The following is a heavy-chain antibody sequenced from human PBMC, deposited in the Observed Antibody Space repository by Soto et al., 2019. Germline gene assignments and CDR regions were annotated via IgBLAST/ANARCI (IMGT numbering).Heavy chain of an antibody. CDR3: AKRSSSSTFDY. J-gene: IGHJ4*02. Sequence: EVQLLEPGGGLVQPGESLRLSCAASGFTFSSYAMSWVRQAPGKGLEWVSVNSGSDDSTYYADSVKGRFTISRDNSKNTLYLQMNSLRAEDTAVYYCAKRSSSSTFDYWGQGTLVTVSS. V-gene: IGHV3-23*01. D-gene: IGHD6-6*01. CDR1: GFTFSSYA. CDR2: NSGSDDST.